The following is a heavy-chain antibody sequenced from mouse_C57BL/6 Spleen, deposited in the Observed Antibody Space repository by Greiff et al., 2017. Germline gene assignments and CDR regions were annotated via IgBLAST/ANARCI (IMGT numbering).Heavy chain of an antibody. V-gene: IGHV2-2*01. J-gene: IGHJ3*01. CDR1: GFSLTSYG. CDR3: ARETAQATWFAY. Sequence: VHLVESGPGLVQPSQSLSITCPVSGFSLTSYGVHWVRQSPGKGLEWLGVIWSGGSTDYNAAFISRLSISKDNSKSQIFFKMNSLQADDTAIYYCARETAQATWFAYWGQGTLVTVSA. D-gene: IGHD3-2*02. CDR2: IWSGGST.